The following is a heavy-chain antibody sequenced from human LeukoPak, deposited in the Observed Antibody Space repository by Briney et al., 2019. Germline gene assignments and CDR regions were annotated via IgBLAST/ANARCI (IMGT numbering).Heavy chain of an antibody. Sequence: SETLSLTCTVSGGSISSSSYYWGWIRQPPGKGLEWIGSIYYSGSTYYNPSLKSRVTISVDTSKNQFSLKLSSVTAADTAVYYCASARLRYFDWFIPWGQGTLVTVSS. D-gene: IGHD3-9*01. CDR3: ASARLRYFDWFIP. CDR2: IYYSGST. J-gene: IGHJ5*02. V-gene: IGHV4-39*01. CDR1: GGSISSSSYY.